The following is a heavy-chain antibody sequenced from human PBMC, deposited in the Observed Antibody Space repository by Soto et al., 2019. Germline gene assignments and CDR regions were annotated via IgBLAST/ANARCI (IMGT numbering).Heavy chain of an antibody. CDR3: ARDQVGAPDY. V-gene: IGHV3-21*01. Sequence: EVQLVESGGGLVKPGGSLRLSCAASGFTFSSYSMNWVRQAPGKGLEWVSSISSSSSYIYYADSVKGRFTISRDNAKNSLYLQMSSLRAEDTAVYYCARDQVGAPDYWGQGTLVTVSS. J-gene: IGHJ4*02. CDR2: ISSSSSYI. CDR1: GFTFSSYS. D-gene: IGHD1-26*01.